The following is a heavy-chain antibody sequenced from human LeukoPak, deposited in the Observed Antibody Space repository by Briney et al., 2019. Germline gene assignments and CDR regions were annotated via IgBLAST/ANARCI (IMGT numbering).Heavy chain of an antibody. CDR3: ARVPAAVTGPDL. J-gene: IGHJ5*02. CDR2: ISYSGGT. V-gene: IGHV4-61*01. D-gene: IGHD6-13*01. Sequence: PSETLSLTCTVSGGSVSSGISYWSWIRQPPGKGLEWIAYISYSGGTDYNPSLRSRVTISLDTSKNQFSLKLNSVTAADTAVYYCARVPAAVTGPDLWGRGTLHSVSS. CDR1: GGSVSSGISY.